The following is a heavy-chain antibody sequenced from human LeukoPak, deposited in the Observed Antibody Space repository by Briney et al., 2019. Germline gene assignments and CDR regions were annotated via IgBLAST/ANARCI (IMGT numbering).Heavy chain of an antibody. D-gene: IGHD4-23*01. CDR2: ISYDGSNK. CDR3: AKHLRSTVPTPRGAFDI. J-gene: IGHJ3*02. Sequence: PGRSLRLSCAASGFTFSSYGMHGVRQAPGRGLEWVAVISYDGSNKYYADSVKGRFTISRDNSKNTLYLQMNSLRAEDTAVYYCAKHLRSTVPTPRGAFDIWGQGTMVTVSS. CDR1: GFTFSSYG. V-gene: IGHV3-30*18.